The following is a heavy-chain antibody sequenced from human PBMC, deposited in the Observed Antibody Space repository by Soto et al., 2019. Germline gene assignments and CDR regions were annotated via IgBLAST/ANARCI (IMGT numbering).Heavy chain of an antibody. D-gene: IGHD2-21*02. J-gene: IGHJ6*02. CDR3: ARVCGGDCHYGMDV. CDR1: GGSISSGGYY. Sequence: QVQLQESGPGLVKPSQTLSLTCTVSGGSISSGGYYWSWIRQHPGKGLEWIGYIYYSGSTYYNPSRKSRVTRSVDTAKHQFSLKLSSVPAAATAVYYCARVCGGDCHYGMDVWGQGTTVTVSS. CDR2: IYYSGST. V-gene: IGHV4-31*03.